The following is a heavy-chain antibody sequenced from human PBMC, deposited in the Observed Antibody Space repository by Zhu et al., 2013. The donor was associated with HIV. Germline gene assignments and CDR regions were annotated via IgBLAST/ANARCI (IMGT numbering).Heavy chain of an antibody. J-gene: IGHJ4*02. CDR2: INTYNGNT. V-gene: IGHV1-18*01. CDR1: GYTFSTYG. D-gene: IGHD6-19*01. Sequence: QVQLVQSGAEVKKPGASVKVSCKASGYTFSTYGLSWVRQAPGQGLEWMGWINTYNGNTKYAQKLQGRVTMTTDTSTNTAYMDLRSLTSDDTAVYYCARDDNSGPDYWGQGTPGSPSPQ. CDR3: ARDDNSGPDY.